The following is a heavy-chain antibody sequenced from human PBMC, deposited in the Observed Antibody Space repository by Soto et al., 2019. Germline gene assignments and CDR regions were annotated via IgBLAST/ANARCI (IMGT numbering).Heavy chain of an antibody. CDR3: ARHPGMDV. J-gene: IGHJ6*02. CDR2: INYSGRT. V-gene: IGHV4-39*01. Sequence: SETLSLTCTASGGSISSSSTYYWGWLRQPPGKGLEWIGSINYSGRTFHSPSLKSRVTISVDTSNNQFFLKLSSVTAADTAVYYCARHPGMDVWGQGTTVTVSS. CDR1: GGSISSSSTYY.